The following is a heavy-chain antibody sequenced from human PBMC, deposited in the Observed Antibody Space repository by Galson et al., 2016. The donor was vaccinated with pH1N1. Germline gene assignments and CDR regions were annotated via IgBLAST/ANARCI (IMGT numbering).Heavy chain of an antibody. V-gene: IGHV3-23*01. D-gene: IGHD1-7*01. CDR1: GFTFGDYA. CDR2: ISTSRGTT. J-gene: IGHJ4*02. Sequence: SLRLSCAASGFTFGDYAMRWVRQAPGKGLEYVSSISTSRGTTYYGDSVRGRFTVSRDNSKTTVYLQMNSLRAEDTAIYYCTKARVGNYYFDYWGQGSLVTVSS. CDR3: TKARVGNYYFDY.